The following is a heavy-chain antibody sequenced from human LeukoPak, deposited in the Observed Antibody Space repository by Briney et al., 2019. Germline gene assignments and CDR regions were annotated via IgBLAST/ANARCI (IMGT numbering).Heavy chain of an antibody. J-gene: IGHJ4*02. CDR1: GYTFTSYY. V-gene: IGHV1-46*01. Sequence: ASVKVSCKASGYTFTSYYMHWVRQAPGQGLEWMGIINPSGGSTSYAQKFQGRVTMTRDTSISTAYMEVSRLRSDDTAVYYCARGPREGMIVVIISHHFDYWGQGTLVTVSS. D-gene: IGHD3-22*01. CDR2: INPSGGST. CDR3: ARGPREGMIVVIISHHFDY.